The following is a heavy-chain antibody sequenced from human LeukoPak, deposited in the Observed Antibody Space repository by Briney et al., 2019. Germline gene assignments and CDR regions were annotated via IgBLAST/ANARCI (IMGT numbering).Heavy chain of an antibody. D-gene: IGHD3-10*01. Sequence: ASVKVSCKASGYTFTSYGISLVRQAPGQGLEWMGWISAYNGNTNYAQKLQGRVTMTTDTSTSTAYMELRSLRSDDTAVYYCARGGMVRGGDNYYYYYMDVWGKGTTVTVSS. CDR2: ISAYNGNT. CDR1: GYTFTSYG. J-gene: IGHJ6*03. V-gene: IGHV1-18*01. CDR3: ARGGMVRGGDNYYYYYMDV.